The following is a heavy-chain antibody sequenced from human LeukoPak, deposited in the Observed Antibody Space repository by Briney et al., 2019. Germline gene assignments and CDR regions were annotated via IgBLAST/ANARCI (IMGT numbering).Heavy chain of an antibody. J-gene: IGHJ3*02. V-gene: IGHV3-9*01. CDR3: LKDRKDRDLDSLDI. Sequence: PGGSLRLSCAASGSTFDDYAMHWVRQVPGKGLEWVSGIDWNSGNTGYADSVKGRFTVSRDNAKNSLYLQMNSLRAEDTALYYCLKDRKDRDLDSLDIWGQGTMVTVSS. D-gene: IGHD2-2*03. CDR1: GSTFDDYA. CDR2: IDWNSGNT.